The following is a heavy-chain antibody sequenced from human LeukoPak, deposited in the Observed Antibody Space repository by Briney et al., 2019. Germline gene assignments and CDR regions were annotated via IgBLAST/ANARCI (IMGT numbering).Heavy chain of an antibody. D-gene: IGHD3-16*01. CDR3: ANEHGG. V-gene: IGHV1-2*02. Sequence: GASVKVSCKASGGTFSSYAISWVRQAPGQGLEWMGWISPASGATKYAQNFQGRVTLTTDTSITTAYMELSSLTSDDTASYYCANEHGGWGQGTPVTVSS. CDR1: GGTFSSYA. J-gene: IGHJ4*02. CDR2: ISPASGAT.